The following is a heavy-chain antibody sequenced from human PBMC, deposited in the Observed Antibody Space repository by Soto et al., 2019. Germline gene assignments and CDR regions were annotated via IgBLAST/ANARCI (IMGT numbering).Heavy chain of an antibody. J-gene: IGHJ6*02. CDR3: ARDHNYYDSSGYYLFHYYYYYGMDG. CDR1: GYTFTSYC. Sequence: ASVKVSCKASGYTFTSYCISWVRQAPGQGLEWMGWISAYNGNTNYAQKLQGRVTMTTDTSTSTAYMELRSLRSDDTAVYYCARDHNYYDSSGYYLFHYYYYYGMDGWGQGTTVTVSS. V-gene: IGHV1-18*01. CDR2: ISAYNGNT. D-gene: IGHD3-22*01.